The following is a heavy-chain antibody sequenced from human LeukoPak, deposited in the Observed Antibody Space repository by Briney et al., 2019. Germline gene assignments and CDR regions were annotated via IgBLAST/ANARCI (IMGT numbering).Heavy chain of an antibody. V-gene: IGHV3-48*01. D-gene: IGHD3-10*01. CDR2: ISTGGTII. Sequence: PGGSLRLSCVASGFTFSSYSMNWVRQAPGKGLEWVSYISTGGTIIYYTDSVKGRFTTSRDNAKNSLYLQMNSLRAEDTAVYYCITINYSFEYWGQGTLVTVSS. J-gene: IGHJ4*02. CDR1: GFTFSSYS. CDR3: ITINYSFEY.